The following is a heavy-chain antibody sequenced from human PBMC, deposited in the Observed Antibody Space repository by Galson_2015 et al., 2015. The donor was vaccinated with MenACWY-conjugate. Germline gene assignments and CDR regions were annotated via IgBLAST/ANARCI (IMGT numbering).Heavy chain of an antibody. CDR3: VRVVDRGRRCRRGTCQSAAT. Sequence: SVKVSCKASGGSFNTYAMTWVRQAPGLGLEWVGSLIPLFGTTNYAQEIQDRITISADRSTSTGYMELSSLRSEDTAVYYCVRVVDRGRRCRRGTCQSAATWGQGALVTVSS. CDR2: LIPLFGTT. D-gene: IGHD3-16*01. CDR1: GGSFNTYA. V-gene: IGHV1-69*06. J-gene: IGHJ5*02.